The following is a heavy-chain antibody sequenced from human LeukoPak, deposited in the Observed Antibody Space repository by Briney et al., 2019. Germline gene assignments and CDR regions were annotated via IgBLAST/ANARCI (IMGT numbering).Heavy chain of an antibody. Sequence: PGGSLRLSCAASGFTFSSYGMHWVRQAPGKGLEWVSYIGGRTSIIQYADSVKGRFTVSRDNARNSLYLQMTSLRVEDTAVYYCARGEGAVTAVYWGQGTLVTVSS. CDR3: ARGEGAVTAVY. J-gene: IGHJ4*02. CDR2: IGGRTSII. CDR1: GFTFSSYG. V-gene: IGHV3-48*01. D-gene: IGHD2-21*02.